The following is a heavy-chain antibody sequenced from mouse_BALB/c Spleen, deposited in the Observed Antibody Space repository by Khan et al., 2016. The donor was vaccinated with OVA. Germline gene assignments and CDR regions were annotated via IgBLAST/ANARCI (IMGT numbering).Heavy chain of an antibody. D-gene: IGHD2-13*01. CDR1: GFSLSNYG. Sequence: QVQLKQSGPGLVQPSQSLSITCTVSGFSLSNYGIHWVRQSPGKGLEWLGVIWSGGSTDFNAAFISRLSISKDNSRSQVFFKMNSLQTDDSARDYCARGGLPFAYWGQGTLVTVSA. CDR2: IWSGGST. V-gene: IGHV2-2*01. J-gene: IGHJ3*01. CDR3: ARGGLPFAY.